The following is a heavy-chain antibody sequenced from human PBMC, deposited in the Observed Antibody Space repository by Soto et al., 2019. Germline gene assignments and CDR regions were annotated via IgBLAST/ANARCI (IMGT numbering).Heavy chain of an antibody. D-gene: IGHD3-16*01. CDR3: ARDLHDYVSFRFDP. V-gene: IGHV3-21*01. CDR1: GFTFTSYA. CDR2: VSGGGGAT. J-gene: IGHJ5*02. Sequence: PGGSLRLSCAASGFTFTSYAMSWVRQAPGKGLEWVSGVSGGGGATYYADSVKGRFTISRDNAKNSLYLQMNSLRAEDTAVYYCARDLHDYVSFRFDPWGQATLVTVSS.